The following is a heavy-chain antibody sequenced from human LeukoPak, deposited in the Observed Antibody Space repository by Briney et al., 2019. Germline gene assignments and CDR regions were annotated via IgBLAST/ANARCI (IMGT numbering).Heavy chain of an antibody. V-gene: IGHV3-21*04. J-gene: IGHJ4*02. CDR1: GFTFSSYS. CDR2: FTTGANYT. D-gene: IGHD6-13*01. Sequence: GGSLRLSCAASGFTFSSYSMNWVRQAPGKGLEWVSVFTTGANYTYYADSVKGRFTMTRDNSKNTIFLRLNNVRADDTAVYFCAKAQGAWYYFDSWGQGTLVTVSS. CDR3: AKAQGAWYYFDS.